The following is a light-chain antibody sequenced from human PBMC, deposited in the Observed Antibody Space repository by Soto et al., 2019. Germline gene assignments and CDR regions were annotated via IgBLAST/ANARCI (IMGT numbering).Light chain of an antibody. CDR3: QQYNSYWT. Sequence: DIQMTQSPSTLSASVGDRVTITCRASQSISSWLAWYQQKPGKAPKRLIYDASRLESGVPSRFSGSGSGTEFPLTISSLQPDDFATYYCQQYNSYWTFGQGTKVESK. J-gene: IGKJ1*01. CDR2: DAS. CDR1: QSISSW. V-gene: IGKV1-5*01.